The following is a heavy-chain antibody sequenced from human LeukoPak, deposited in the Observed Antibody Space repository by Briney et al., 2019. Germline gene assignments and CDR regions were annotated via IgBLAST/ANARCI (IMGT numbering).Heavy chain of an antibody. V-gene: IGHV3-53*01. CDR2: IHTSGDT. CDR3: IVFGDSNH. D-gene: IGHD4-17*01. Sequence: PGGSLRLSCAASGLTGSHNYVSWVRQALGKGLEWVSAIHTSGDTCYADSVKGRFTISRDTSKNTLYLQINSLRVEDTAVYYCIVFGDSNHWGQGTLVTVSS. CDR1: GLTGSHNY. J-gene: IGHJ5*02.